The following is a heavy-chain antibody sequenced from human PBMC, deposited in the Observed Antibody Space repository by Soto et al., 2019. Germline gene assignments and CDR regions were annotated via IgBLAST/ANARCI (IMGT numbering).Heavy chain of an antibody. CDR1: GGTFSSYA. D-gene: IGHD6-6*01. V-gene: IGHV1-69*13. J-gene: IGHJ4*02. Sequence: ASVKVSCKASGGTFSSYAISWVRQAPGQGLEWMGGIIPIFGTANYAQKFQGRVTITADESTSTAYMELSSLRSEDTAVYYCARGPSIAARTTYFDYWGQGNLVTVS. CDR3: ARGPSIAARTTYFDY. CDR2: IIPIFGTA.